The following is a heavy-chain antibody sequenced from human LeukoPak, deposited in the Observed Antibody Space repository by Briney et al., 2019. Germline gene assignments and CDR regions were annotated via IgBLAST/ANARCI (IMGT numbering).Heavy chain of an antibody. CDR3: TRGAPIAD. Sequence: GGSLRLSCTTSGFIFGDSALNWFRQAPGKGLEWLGFIRSKAYGATTEYAASVKGRFTISRDDSKGIAFLQMNSLKTEDTAVYFCTRGAPIADWGQGTLVIVSS. D-gene: IGHD2-15*01. V-gene: IGHV3-49*03. J-gene: IGHJ4*02. CDR1: GFIFGDSA. CDR2: IRSKAYGATT.